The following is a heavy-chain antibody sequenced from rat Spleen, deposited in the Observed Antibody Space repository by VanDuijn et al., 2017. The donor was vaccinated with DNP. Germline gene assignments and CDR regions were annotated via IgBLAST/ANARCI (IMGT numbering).Heavy chain of an antibody. CDR1: GYSITSNY. D-gene: IGHD1-12*02. CDR3: ARSYYDGSYYYGN. J-gene: IGHJ2*01. Sequence: EVQLQESGPGLVKPSQSLSLTCSVTGYSITSNYWGWIRKFPGDKLEWLGYLNNAGSANYNPSLKSRISITRDTSKNQFFLQVNSVTTEDTATYYCARSYYDGSYYYGNWGRGVMVTVSS. V-gene: IGHV3-3*01. CDR2: LNNAGSA.